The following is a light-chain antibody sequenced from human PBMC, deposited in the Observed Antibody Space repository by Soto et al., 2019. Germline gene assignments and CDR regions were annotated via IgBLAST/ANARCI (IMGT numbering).Light chain of an antibody. Sequence: QSVLTQPASLSGSPGQSITISCTGTSSDIGSYNYVSWYQQHPGKAPKLMIFGVSYRPSGISDRFSGSKSGNTASLTISGLQPEDEADYYCSSYGGSSTLFGGGTKLTVL. J-gene: IGLJ3*02. CDR3: SSYGGSSTL. CDR1: SSDIGSYNY. V-gene: IGLV2-14*03. CDR2: GVS.